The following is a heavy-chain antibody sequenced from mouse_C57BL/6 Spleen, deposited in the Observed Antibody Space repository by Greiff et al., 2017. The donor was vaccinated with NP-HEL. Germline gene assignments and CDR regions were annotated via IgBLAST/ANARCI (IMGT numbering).Heavy chain of an antibody. CDR1: GYAFSSYW. D-gene: IGHD1-1*01. Sequence: VKLMESGAELVKPGASVKISCKASGYAFSSYWMNWVKQRPGKGLEWIGQIYPGDGDTNYNGKFKGKATLTADKSSSTAYMQLSSLTSEDSAVYFCARYYGSVWYFDVWGTGTTVTVSS. CDR2: IYPGDGDT. V-gene: IGHV1-80*01. J-gene: IGHJ1*03. CDR3: ARYYGSVWYFDV.